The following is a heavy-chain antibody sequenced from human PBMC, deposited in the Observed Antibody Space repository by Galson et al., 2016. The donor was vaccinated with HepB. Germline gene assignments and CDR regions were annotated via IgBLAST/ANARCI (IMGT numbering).Heavy chain of an antibody. CDR1: GYTFSSYG. V-gene: IGHV1-18*01. Sequence: SVKVSCKASGYTFSSYGISWVRQAPGQGLEWMGWSSGYNGNKKYAQKFQGRVTVNTDTSTSTDYMELRSLRTDDTAVYYCAKDRRVALFGMDVWGQGTTVTVPS. J-gene: IGHJ6*02. CDR2: SSGYNGNK. D-gene: IGHD3-3*01. CDR3: AKDRRVALFGMDV.